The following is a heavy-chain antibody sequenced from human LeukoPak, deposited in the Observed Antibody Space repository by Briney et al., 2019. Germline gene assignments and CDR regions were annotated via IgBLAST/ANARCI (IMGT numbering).Heavy chain of an antibody. J-gene: IGHJ3*01. CDR2: MKGDGSEI. D-gene: IGHD3-16*01. Sequence: GGSLRLSCAASGLIFSTYWITGLPRAPGGGVEGVANMKGDGSEIHYEDSVKGRFTISRDNAKNSLYLQMNYLRAEDTAVYYCARPAYIAAYDLWGQGTMVTVSS. CDR1: GLIFSTYW. V-gene: IGHV3-7*01. CDR3: ARPAYIAAYDL.